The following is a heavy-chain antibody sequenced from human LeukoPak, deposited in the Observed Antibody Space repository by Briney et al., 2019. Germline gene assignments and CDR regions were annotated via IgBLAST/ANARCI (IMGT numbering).Heavy chain of an antibody. D-gene: IGHD2/OR15-2a*01. J-gene: IGHJ4*02. CDR3: ASWGYYFYYFDY. Sequence: GSSVKVSCKASGGTFSSYAISWVRQAPGQGLEWMGGIIPIFGTANYAQKFQGRVTITADESTSTAYMELSSLRSEDTAVYYCASWGYYFYYFDYWGQGTLVTVSS. V-gene: IGHV1-69*01. CDR2: IIPIFGTA. CDR1: GGTFSSYA.